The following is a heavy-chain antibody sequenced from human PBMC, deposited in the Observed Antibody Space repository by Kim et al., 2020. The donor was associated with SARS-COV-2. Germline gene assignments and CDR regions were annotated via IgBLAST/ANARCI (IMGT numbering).Heavy chain of an antibody. CDR3: ARGRIYCSSTSCHLFPGPRPEGDAFDI. V-gene: IGHV4-34*01. CDR2: INHSGST. J-gene: IGHJ3*02. D-gene: IGHD2-2*01. CDR1: GGSFSGYY. Sequence: SETLSLTCAVYGGSFSGYYWSWIRQPPGKGLEWIGEINHSGSTNYNPSLKSRVTISVDTSKNQFSLKLSSVTAADTAVYYCARGRIYCSSTSCHLFPGPRPEGDAFDIWGQGTMVTVSS.